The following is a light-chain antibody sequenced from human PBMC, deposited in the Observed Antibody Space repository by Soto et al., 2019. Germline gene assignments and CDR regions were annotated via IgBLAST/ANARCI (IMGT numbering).Light chain of an antibody. CDR3: SSYTSSRTFYV. J-gene: IGLJ1*01. Sequence: QSALTQPASVSGSPGQSITISCTGTSSDVGGYNYVSWYQQHPGKAPKLMIYEVSNRPSGVSNRFSGSKSGNTASLTISGLQAEDEADYYCSSYTSSRTFYVFGTGTKLTVL. V-gene: IGLV2-14*01. CDR2: EVS. CDR1: SSDVGGYNY.